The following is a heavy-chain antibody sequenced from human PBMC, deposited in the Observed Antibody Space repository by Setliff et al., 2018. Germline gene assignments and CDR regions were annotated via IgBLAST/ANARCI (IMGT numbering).Heavy chain of an antibody. CDR2: IYDSGRT. Sequence: SETLSLTCTVSGGSISDYYWSWIRQPAGKGLEWIGRIYDSGRTDYNPSLTSRVTMSLDTSKNQFSLKVTSVTAADTAVYYCARDHPTYYYDSRGLGSWGQGTLVTVSS. CDR3: ARDHPTYYYDSRGLGS. CDR1: GGSISDYY. D-gene: IGHD3-22*01. V-gene: IGHV4-4*07. J-gene: IGHJ5*02.